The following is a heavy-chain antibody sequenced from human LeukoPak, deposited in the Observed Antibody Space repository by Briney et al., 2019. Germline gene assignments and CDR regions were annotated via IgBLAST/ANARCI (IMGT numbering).Heavy chain of an antibody. CDR3: ASTAPYYFDY. V-gene: IGHV3-30*02. J-gene: IGHJ4*02. CDR1: GFTFSNYG. Sequence: GGSLRLSCAASGFTFSNYGMHWVRQAPGKGLEWVTFIRYDGSIKFYADSVKGRFTISRDNSKNTLYLQMNSLRVEDTAVYYCASTAPYYFDYWGQGNLVTVSS. CDR2: IRYDGSIK.